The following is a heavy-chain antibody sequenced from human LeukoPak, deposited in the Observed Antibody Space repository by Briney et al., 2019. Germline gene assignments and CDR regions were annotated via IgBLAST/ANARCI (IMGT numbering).Heavy chain of an antibody. D-gene: IGHD6-13*01. CDR2: IIPIFGTA. V-gene: IGHV1-69*05. J-gene: IGHJ5*02. CDR1: GGTFSSYA. CDR3: AGENSSSWYWFDP. Sequence: GASVKVSCKASGGTFSSYAISWVRQAPGQGLKWMGGIIPIFGTANYAQKFQGRVTITTDESTSTAYMELSSLRSEDTAVYYCAGENSSSWYWFDPWGQGTLVTVSS.